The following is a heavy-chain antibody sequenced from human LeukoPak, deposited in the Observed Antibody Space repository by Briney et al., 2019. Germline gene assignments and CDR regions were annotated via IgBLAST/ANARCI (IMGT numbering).Heavy chain of an antibody. CDR3: ARHIYCGGDCYYFDY. J-gene: IGHJ4*02. D-gene: IGHD2-21*02. CDR2: IYTSGST. CDR1: GGSISSYY. Sequence: SETLSLTCTVSGGSISSYYWSWIRQPAGKGLEWIGRIYTSGSTNYNPSLKSRVTMSVDTSKNQFSLKLSSVTAADTAVYYCARHIYCGGDCYYFDYWGQGTLVTVSS. V-gene: IGHV4-4*07.